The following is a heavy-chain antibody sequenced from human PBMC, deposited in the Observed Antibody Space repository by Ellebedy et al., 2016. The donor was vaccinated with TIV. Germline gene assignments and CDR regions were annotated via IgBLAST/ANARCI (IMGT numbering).Heavy chain of an antibody. CDR1: GYPFVDYG. CDR3: AREAGDVDCSSSSCFDAFDL. D-gene: IGHD3/OR15-3a*01. J-gene: IGHJ3*01. Sequence: ASVKVSCKTSGYPFVDYGISWVRQAPGQGLEWMGLISVYDGNTNYGKQFQGRVTVTAETSTRTAYMELRDLRPDDTAVYYCAREAGDVDCSSSSCFDAFDLWGQGTVVTVSS. CDR2: ISVYDGNT. V-gene: IGHV1-18*01.